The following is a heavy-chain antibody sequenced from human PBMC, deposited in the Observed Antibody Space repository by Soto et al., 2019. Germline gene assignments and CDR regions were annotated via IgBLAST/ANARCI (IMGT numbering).Heavy chain of an antibody. J-gene: IGHJ4*02. V-gene: IGHV3-13*01. CDR1: GFTFSSYD. CDR2: IGTAGDT. Sequence: EVQLVESGGGLVQPGGSLRLSCAASGFTFSSYDMHWVRQATGKGLEWVSAIGTAGDTYYPGSVKGRFTISRENAKNSVYLQMNSLRAGDTAVYYCARDGVYGSLSYWGQGTLVTVSS. CDR3: ARDGVYGSLSY. D-gene: IGHD2-8*01.